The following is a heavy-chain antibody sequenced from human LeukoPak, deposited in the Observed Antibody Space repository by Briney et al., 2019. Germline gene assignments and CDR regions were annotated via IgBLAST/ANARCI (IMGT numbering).Heavy chain of an antibody. CDR3: ASRLIAVAGLPAPINY. CDR1: GFTFSSYA. V-gene: IGHV3-23*01. CDR2: ISGSGGST. Sequence: GGSLRLSCAASGFTFSSYAMSWVRQAPGKGLEWVSAISGSGGSTYYADSVKGRFTISRDNSKNTLYLQMNSLRAEDTAVYYCASRLIAVAGLPAPINYWGQGTLVTVSS. D-gene: IGHD6-19*01. J-gene: IGHJ4*02.